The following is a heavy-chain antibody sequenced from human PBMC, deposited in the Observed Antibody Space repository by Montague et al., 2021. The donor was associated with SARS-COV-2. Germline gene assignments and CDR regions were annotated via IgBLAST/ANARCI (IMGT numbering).Heavy chain of an antibody. D-gene: IGHD3-10*01. CDR1: AGSISTNTYY. Sequence: SETLSLTCTVSAGSISTNTYYWAWIRQPPGKGLEWIGSISNSGSTYFNPSLESRLTMSVDTSKNHFSLKLSSVTAADTAVYYCARLWDWYGSGRYKKSGFDPGGRGPW. J-gene: IGHJ5*02. CDR3: ARLWDWYGSGRYKKSGFDP. V-gene: IGHV4-39*02. CDR2: ISNSGST.